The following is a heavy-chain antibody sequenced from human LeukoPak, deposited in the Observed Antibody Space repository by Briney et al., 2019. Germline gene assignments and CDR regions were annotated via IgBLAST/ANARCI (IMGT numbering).Heavy chain of an antibody. CDR3: ARDLVTVTKGFDI. Sequence: PSETLSLTCAVSDDSFSSHYWTWIRQRPGQGLEWIGYISYIGTTNYNPSLKSRVTLSIDTSKNQFSLKLSSVTAADTAVYYCARDLVTVTKGFDIWGQGTMVSVSS. J-gene: IGHJ3*02. CDR1: DDSFSSHY. D-gene: IGHD4-17*01. V-gene: IGHV4-59*11. CDR2: ISYIGTT.